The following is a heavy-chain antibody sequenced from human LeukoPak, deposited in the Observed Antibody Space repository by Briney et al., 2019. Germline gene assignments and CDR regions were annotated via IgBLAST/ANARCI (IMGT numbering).Heavy chain of an antibody. CDR3: AKDIARGPYYYYMDV. D-gene: IGHD3-10*01. V-gene: IGHV3-9*03. Sequence: GRSLRLSCAASGFSFDDYAMHWARQAPGKGLEWVSGISWNSGSIGYADSVKGRFTISRDNAKNSLYLQMNSLRAEDMALYYCAKDIARGPYYYYMDVWGKGTTVTVSS. CDR1: GFSFDDYA. CDR2: ISWNSGSI. J-gene: IGHJ6*03.